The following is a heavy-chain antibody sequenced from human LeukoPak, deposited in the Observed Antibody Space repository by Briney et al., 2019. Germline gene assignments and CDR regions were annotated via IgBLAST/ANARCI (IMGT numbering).Heavy chain of an antibody. Sequence: SVKVSCKASGGTFSSYAISWVRQAPGQGLEWMGGIIPIFGTANYAQKFQGRVTMTRDMSTSTVYMELSSLRSEDTAVYYCARSSTGYSSSDVDYWGQGTLVTVSS. J-gene: IGHJ4*02. D-gene: IGHD6-13*01. CDR3: ARSSTGYSSSDVDY. CDR2: IIPIFGTA. CDR1: GGTFSSYA. V-gene: IGHV1-69*05.